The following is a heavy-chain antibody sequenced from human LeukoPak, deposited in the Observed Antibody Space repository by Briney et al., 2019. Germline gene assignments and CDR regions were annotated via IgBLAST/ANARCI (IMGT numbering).Heavy chain of an antibody. V-gene: IGHV3-30*02. CDR2: IRYDGSNK. CDR1: GFTVSSNY. Sequence: GGSLRLSCAASGFTVSSNYMSWVRQAPGKGLEWVAFIRYDGSNKYYADSVKGRFTISRDNSKNTLYLQMNSLRAEDTAVYYCAKSYGSGSYSFDYWGQGTLVAVSS. D-gene: IGHD3-10*01. J-gene: IGHJ4*02. CDR3: AKSYGSGSYSFDY.